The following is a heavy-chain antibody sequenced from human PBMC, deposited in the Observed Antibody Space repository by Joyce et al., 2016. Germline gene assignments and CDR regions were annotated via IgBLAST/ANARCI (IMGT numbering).Heavy chain of an antibody. Sequence: QVQLQESGPGLVKPSQTLSLTCTVCGGSISSGDYYWSWVGQSPGKGLVWIGYIYCSGSTHRNTSLKSRLTISADTSKNQFSLKVRSVTAADTAVYYCARGNGDFWSGYYNYFDYWGQGILVTVSS. CDR2: IYCSGST. D-gene: IGHD3-3*01. V-gene: IGHV4-30-4*01. CDR3: ARGNGDFWSGYYNYFDY. CDR1: GGSISSGDYY. J-gene: IGHJ4*02.